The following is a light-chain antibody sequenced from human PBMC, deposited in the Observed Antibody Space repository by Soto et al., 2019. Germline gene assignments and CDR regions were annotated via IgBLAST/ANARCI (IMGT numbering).Light chain of an antibody. CDR2: GAS. V-gene: IGKV3-15*01. J-gene: IGKJ3*01. Sequence: IVMTQSPSTLSVSPGERATLSCRASQSVNSDLAWYQQKPGQAPRLLIYGASAGASDIPDRFSGSGSGTEFTLTITSLRSEDFAIYYCQQYNNWPPSFGPGTKVDIK. CDR3: QQYNNWPPS. CDR1: QSVNSD.